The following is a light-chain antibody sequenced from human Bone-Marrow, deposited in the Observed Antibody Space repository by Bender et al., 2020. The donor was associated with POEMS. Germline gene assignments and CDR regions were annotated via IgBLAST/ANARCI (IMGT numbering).Light chain of an antibody. CDR3: QSADSTGKYVL. CDR2: KDI. CDR1: ALPKQY. Sequence: SDELTQPPSVSVSPGQTARITCSGDALPKQYACWYQQKPGQAPLLVIYKDIERPSGIPERFSGSRSGTTLTLTISGVQAEDEADYYCQSADSTGKYVLFGGGTKLTVL. J-gene: IGLJ2*01. V-gene: IGLV3-25*03.